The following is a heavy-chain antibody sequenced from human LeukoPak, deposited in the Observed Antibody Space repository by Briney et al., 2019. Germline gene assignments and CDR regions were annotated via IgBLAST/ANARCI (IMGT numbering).Heavy chain of an antibody. CDR3: ATGGRVVVAFDY. CDR2: FDPEDGET. D-gene: IGHD2-15*01. CDR1: XYXLTEXS. V-gene: IGHV1-24*01. Sequence: ASVKVSCKVSXYXLTEXSXXXXRXXXXXXXXXXGGFDPEDGETIYAQKFQGRVTMTEDTSTDTAYMELSSLRSEDTAVYYCATGGRVVVAFDYWGQGTLVTVSS. J-gene: IGHJ4*02.